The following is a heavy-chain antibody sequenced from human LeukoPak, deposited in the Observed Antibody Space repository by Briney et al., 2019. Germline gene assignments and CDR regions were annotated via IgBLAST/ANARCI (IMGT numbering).Heavy chain of an antibody. CDR3: ARDKYGGNSNAFDI. CDR2: VGTDGSST. CDR1: GFTFSSYW. D-gene: IGHD4-23*01. J-gene: IGHJ3*02. V-gene: IGHV3-74*01. Sequence: GGSLRLSCAASGFTFSSYWMDWVRQVPGKGPVWVSRVGTDGSSTAYADYVKGRFTISRDNAKNTLYLQMNSLRVEDTAVYYCARDKYGGNSNAFDIWGQGTLVTVSS.